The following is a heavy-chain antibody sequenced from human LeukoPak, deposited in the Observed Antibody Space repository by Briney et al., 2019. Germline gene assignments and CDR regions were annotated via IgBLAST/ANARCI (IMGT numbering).Heavy chain of an antibody. CDR3: ARVGYSYVIDDWSRTGLGAYPTKYYYHMDV. CDR2: INHSGST. Sequence: SETLSLTCAVYGGSFSGYYWSWIRQPPGKGLEWIGEINHSGSTNYNPSLKSRVTISGDTSKNQFSLKLSSVTAADTAVYFCARVGYSYVIDDWSRTGLGAYPTKYYYHMDVWGKGTTVTVSS. D-gene: IGHD5-18*01. CDR1: GGSFSGYY. V-gene: IGHV4-34*01. J-gene: IGHJ6*03.